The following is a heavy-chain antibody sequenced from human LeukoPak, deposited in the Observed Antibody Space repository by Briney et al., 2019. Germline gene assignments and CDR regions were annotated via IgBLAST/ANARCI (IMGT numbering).Heavy chain of an antibody. Sequence: ASVKVSCKASGGTFSSYAISWVRQAPGQGLEWMGRIIPIFGTANYAQKFQGRVTITTDESTSTAYMELSSLRSEDTAVYYCASTLVGADPYYFDYWGQDTLVTVSS. CDR2: IIPIFGTA. CDR3: ASTLVGADPYYFDY. D-gene: IGHD1-26*01. CDR1: GGTFSSYA. V-gene: IGHV1-69*05. J-gene: IGHJ4*02.